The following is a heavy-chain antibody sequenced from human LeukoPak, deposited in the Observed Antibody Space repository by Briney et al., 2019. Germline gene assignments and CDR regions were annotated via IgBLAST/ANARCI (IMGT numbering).Heavy chain of an antibody. Sequence: ASVKVSCKASGYTFTSYDINWVRQATGQGLEWMGWMNPNSGNTGYAQKFQGRVTITRNTSISTAYMELSSLRSEDTAVYYCARRRYDSSGYYYKYYFDYWGQGTLVTVSS. J-gene: IGHJ4*02. D-gene: IGHD3-22*01. CDR2: MNPNSGNT. CDR1: GYTFTSYD. V-gene: IGHV1-8*03. CDR3: ARRRYDSSGYYYKYYFDY.